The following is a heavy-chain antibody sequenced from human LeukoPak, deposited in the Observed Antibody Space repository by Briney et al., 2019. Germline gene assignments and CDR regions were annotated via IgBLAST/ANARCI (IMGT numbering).Heavy chain of an antibody. D-gene: IGHD5-24*01. CDR2: IYPGDSDT. CDR1: GYSFTSYW. Sequence: HGESLKTSCKGSGYSFTSYWIGRVRQMPGKGLEWMGIIYPGDSDTRYSPSFQGQVTISADKSISTAYLQWSSLKAADTSMYYCARQAGWLQENFQHWGQGTLVTVSS. V-gene: IGHV5-51*01. CDR3: ARQAGWLQENFQH. J-gene: IGHJ1*01.